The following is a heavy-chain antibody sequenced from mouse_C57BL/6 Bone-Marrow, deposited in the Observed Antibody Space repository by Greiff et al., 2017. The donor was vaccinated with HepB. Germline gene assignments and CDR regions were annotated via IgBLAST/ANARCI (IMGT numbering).Heavy chain of an antibody. J-gene: IGHJ2*01. CDR2: INPSSGYT. CDR1: GYTFTSYW. D-gene: IGHD1-1*01. V-gene: IGHV1-7*01. CDR3: ARWGVLRALYFDY. Sequence: QVQLQQSGAELAKPGASVKLSCKASGYTFTSYWMHWVKQRPGQCLEWIGYINPSSGYTKYNQKFKDKATLTADKSSSTAYMQLSSLTYEDSAVYYCARWGVLRALYFDYWGQGTTLTVSS.